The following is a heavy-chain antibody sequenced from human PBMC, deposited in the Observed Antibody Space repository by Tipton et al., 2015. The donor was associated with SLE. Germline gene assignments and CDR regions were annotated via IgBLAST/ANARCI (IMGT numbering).Heavy chain of an antibody. V-gene: IGHV3-21*01. Sequence: SLRLSCAASGFTFSSYSMNWVRQAPGKGLEWVSSISSSSNYIYYVDSVKGRFTISRDSAKNSLYLQMHSLRAEDTAVYYCARAQGGTVPYYFDYWGQGTLVTVSS. CDR2: ISSSSNYI. J-gene: IGHJ4*02. CDR1: GFTFSSYS. D-gene: IGHD1/OR15-1a*01. CDR3: ARAQGGTVPYYFDY.